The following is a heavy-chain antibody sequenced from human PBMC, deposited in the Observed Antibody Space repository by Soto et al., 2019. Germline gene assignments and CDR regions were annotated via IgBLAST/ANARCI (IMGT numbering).Heavy chain of an antibody. Sequence: QVQLVESGGGEVQPGGSLRLSCAASGFTFSRHAIHWVRLTPGRGLEWVLAISRDGSYIYYTDSVKGRFTVSRDNSKNTVFVQMNRLIPDDTALYFCARTRHGGVADSFDSWGQGTRVTVSS. CDR1: GFTFSRHA. V-gene: IGHV3-30*04. CDR3: ARTRHGGVADSFDS. CDR2: ISRDGSYI. J-gene: IGHJ5*01. D-gene: IGHD3-3*01.